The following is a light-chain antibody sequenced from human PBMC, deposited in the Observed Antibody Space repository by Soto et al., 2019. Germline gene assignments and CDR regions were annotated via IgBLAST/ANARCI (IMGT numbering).Light chain of an antibody. CDR2: GAS. CDR1: QSVSSSY. Sequence: EIVLTQSPGTLSLSSGEIATLSFRASQSVSSSYLAWYQQKPGQAPRLLIYGASSRATGIPDRFSGSGSGTDFPLTISRREPDDVAVHYCRQYGSSPYTFGQRTQLPIK. J-gene: IGKJ2*01. V-gene: IGKV3-20*01. CDR3: RQYGSSPYT.